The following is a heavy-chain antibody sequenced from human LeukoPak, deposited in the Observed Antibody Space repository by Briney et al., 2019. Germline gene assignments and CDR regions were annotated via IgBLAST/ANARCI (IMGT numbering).Heavy chain of an antibody. CDR3: ARLPLLWFGELWYYFDY. CDR1: GYIFTTYW. Sequence: GASLKISCQGSGYIFTTYWIGWVRQMPGKGLEWMGIIYPGDSDTRYSPSFQGQVTISADKSISTAYLQWSSLKASDTAMYYCARLPLLWFGELWYYFDYWGQGTLVTVSS. D-gene: IGHD3-10*01. J-gene: IGHJ4*02. CDR2: IYPGDSDT. V-gene: IGHV5-51*01.